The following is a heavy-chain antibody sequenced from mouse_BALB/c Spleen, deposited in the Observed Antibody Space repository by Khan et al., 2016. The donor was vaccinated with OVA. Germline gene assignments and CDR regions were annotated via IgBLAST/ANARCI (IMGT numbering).Heavy chain of an antibody. V-gene: IGHV5-6-5*01. CDR1: GFTFSSYA. CDR3: ARDYYYGTGYFDV. J-gene: IGHJ1*01. CDR2: ISSGGST. D-gene: IGHD1-1*01. Sequence: EVQLQESGGGLVKPGGSLKLSCAASGFTFSSYAMSWVRQTPEKRLEWVASISSGGSTYYPDSVKGRLTISRDKARNILYLQMSSLRSEDTAMYYCARDYYYGTGYFDVWGAGTTVTVSS.